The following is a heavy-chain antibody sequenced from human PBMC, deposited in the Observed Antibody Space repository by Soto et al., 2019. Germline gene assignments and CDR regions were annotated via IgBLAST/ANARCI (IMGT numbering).Heavy chain of an antibody. CDR1: NFSISSGYY. J-gene: IGHJ4*02. CDR2: IYRSGTT. Sequence: SETLSLTCVVSNFSISSGYYWGWIRQSPGKGLEWIASIYRSGTTSYNPSLKSRVTISVDPSKNQFSLMLTAVTAADTAVYYCARTHSGSYYSVFNYWGRGSLVTVSS. V-gene: IGHV4-38-2*01. D-gene: IGHD1-26*01. CDR3: ARTHSGSYYSVFNY.